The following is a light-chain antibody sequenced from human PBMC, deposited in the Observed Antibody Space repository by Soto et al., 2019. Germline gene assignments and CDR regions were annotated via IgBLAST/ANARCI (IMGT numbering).Light chain of an antibody. CDR2: AAP. CDR3: QQYYDYPWT. Sequence: AIRMTQSPSSFSASTGDRVTITCRASQGISSYLAWYQQKPEKAPNLLIYAAPTLQSGVPSRFSGGGSGTDFTLTISCLQSEDFATYYCQQYYDYPWTFGQGTKVEIK. CDR1: QGISSY. V-gene: IGKV1-8*01. J-gene: IGKJ1*01.